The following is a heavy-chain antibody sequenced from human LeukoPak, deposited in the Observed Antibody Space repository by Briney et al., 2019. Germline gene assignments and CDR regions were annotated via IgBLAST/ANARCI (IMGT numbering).Heavy chain of an antibody. CDR2: IYYSGST. D-gene: IGHD3-10*01. CDR1: GGSISSGDYY. J-gene: IGHJ4*02. CDR3: ARDEITMVRGVTDQTNY. Sequence: PSETLSLTCTVSGGSISSGDYYWSWIRQPPGKGLEWIGYIYYSGSTYYNPSLKSRVTISVDTSKNQFSLKLSSVTAADTAVYYCARDEITMVRGVTDQTNYWGQGTLVTVSS. V-gene: IGHV4-30-4*01.